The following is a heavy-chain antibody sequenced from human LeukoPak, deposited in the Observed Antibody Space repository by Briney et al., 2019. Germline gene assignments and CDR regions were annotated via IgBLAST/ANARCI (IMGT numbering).Heavy chain of an antibody. CDR1: GGSISSGDYY. Sequence: SQTLSLTCTVSGGSISSGDYYWSWIRQPPGKDLEWSGYIYYSGSTYYNPSLKSRATISVDTSKNQFSLKLSSVTAADTAVYYCDSEFRGYSYGWNYFDYWGQGTPVTVSS. J-gene: IGHJ4*02. V-gene: IGHV4-30-4*08. CDR3: DSEFRGYSYGWNYFDY. D-gene: IGHD5-18*01. CDR2: IYYSGST.